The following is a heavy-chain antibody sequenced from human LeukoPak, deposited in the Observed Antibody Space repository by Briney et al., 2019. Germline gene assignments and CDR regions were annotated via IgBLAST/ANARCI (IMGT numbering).Heavy chain of an antibody. D-gene: IGHD3-22*01. V-gene: IGHV4-39*07. Sequence: PSETLSLTCTVSGGSISSSSYYWGWIRQPPGKGLEWIGSIYYSGSTYYNPSLKSRVTISVDTSKNQFSLKLSSVTAADTAVYYCARELITTMVVVNYFGYWGQGTLVTVSS. CDR1: GGSISSSSYY. CDR2: IYYSGST. J-gene: IGHJ4*02. CDR3: ARELITTMVVVNYFGY.